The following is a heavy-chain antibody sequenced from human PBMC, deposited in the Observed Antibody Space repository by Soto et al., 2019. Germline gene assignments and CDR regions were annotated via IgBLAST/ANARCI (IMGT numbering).Heavy chain of an antibody. Sequence: QVQLVQSGAEVKKPGSSVKVSCKASGGTFSSYTISWVRQAPGQGLEWMGRIIPILGIANYAQKFQGRVTITADKSTSTAYMELSSPRSEDTAVYYCARDKGRPYLNWFDPWGQGTLVTVSS. J-gene: IGHJ5*02. V-gene: IGHV1-69*08. CDR3: ARDKGRPYLNWFDP. CDR2: IIPILGIA. CDR1: GGTFSSYT. D-gene: IGHD1-1*01.